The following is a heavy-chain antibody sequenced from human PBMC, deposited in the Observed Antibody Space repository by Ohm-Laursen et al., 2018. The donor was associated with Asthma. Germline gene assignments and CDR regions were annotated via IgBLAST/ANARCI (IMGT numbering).Heavy chain of an antibody. Sequence: SLRLSCSASKFTFSNYAMNWVRQPPGKGLEWVSEISSTGGSTDYADSVKGRFTISRDNSKNTLYLQMSSLRADDTAIYFCAKGYFDWLLVPTVFDYWGQGTLVTVSS. CDR2: ISSTGGST. V-gene: IGHV3-23*01. CDR3: AKGYFDWLLVPTVFDY. D-gene: IGHD3-9*01. CDR1: KFTFSNYA. J-gene: IGHJ4*02.